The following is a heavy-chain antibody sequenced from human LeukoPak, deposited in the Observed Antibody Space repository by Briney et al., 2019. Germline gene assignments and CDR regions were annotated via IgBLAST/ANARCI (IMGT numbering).Heavy chain of an antibody. D-gene: IGHD4-17*01. Sequence: SETLSLTCTVSGGSISSYYWSWIRQPPGKGLEWIGYIYYSGSTNYNPSLKSRVTVSVDTSKNQFSLNLSSVTAADTAVYYCARYIYGDLYYFDYWGQGTLVTVSS. V-gene: IGHV4-59*08. CDR3: ARYIYGDLYYFDY. CDR1: GGSISSYY. CDR2: IYYSGST. J-gene: IGHJ4*02.